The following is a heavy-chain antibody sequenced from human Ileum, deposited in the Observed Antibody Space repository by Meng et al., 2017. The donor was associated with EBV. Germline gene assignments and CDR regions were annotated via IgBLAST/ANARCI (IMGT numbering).Heavy chain of an antibody. Sequence: QVQWQELGPGLVKPSGTLSLTCAVSGGSIISSKWWSWVRQSPGTGLEWIGEIYHHGTTNYNPSLKSRVTISVDTSKNKFFLNLTSLTAADTAVYYCARLDSSGYYFGGWFDPWGQGILVTVSS. CDR2: IYHHGTT. CDR3: ARLDSSGYYFGGWFDP. D-gene: IGHD3-22*01. V-gene: IGHV4-4*02. CDR1: GGSIISSKW. J-gene: IGHJ5*02.